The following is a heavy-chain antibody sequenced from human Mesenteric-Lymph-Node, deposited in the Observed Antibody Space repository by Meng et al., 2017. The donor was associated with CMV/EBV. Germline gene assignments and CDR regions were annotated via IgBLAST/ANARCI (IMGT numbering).Heavy chain of an antibody. CDR1: GGSIGSYY. J-gene: IGHJ3*01. V-gene: IGHV4-59*01. Sequence: SETLSLTCSVSGGSIGSYYWNWIRQPPGQGLEWIGYIYNIGRTNYNSFLKSRVTISIDTSNNHPSLKLSSLTAADTAVYYCAGDSCSDGTCLDSFDVWGQGTMVTVSS. D-gene: IGHD2-8*01. CDR2: IYNIGRT. CDR3: AGDSCSDGTCLDSFDV.